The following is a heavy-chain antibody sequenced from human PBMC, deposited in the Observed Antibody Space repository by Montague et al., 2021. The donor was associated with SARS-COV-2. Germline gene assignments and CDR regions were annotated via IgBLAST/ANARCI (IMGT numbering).Heavy chain of an antibody. J-gene: IGHJ4*02. CDR3: ARAQNTCFIANCVNYFDD. V-gene: IGHV4-59*01. CDR1: GGSMSGYY. D-gene: IGHD1-1*01. Sequence: SETLSLTCEVSGGSMSGYYWTWIRQSPGKGLGWIGYVHYTGSTKYNPSLKTRVSLSLDTPKNHFSLHLSSVTAADTAIYFCARAQNTCFIANCVNYFDDWGLGALVTVSS. CDR2: VHYTGST.